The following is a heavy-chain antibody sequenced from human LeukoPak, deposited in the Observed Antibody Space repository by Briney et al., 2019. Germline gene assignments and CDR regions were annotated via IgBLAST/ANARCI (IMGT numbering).Heavy chain of an antibody. V-gene: IGHV4-59*12. CDR2: IYYSGST. CDR3: ARGAYSSGWYRDY. D-gene: IGHD6-19*01. J-gene: IGHJ4*02. CDR1: GGSISSYY. Sequence: SETLSLTCTVSGGSISSYYWSWIRQPPGKGLEWIGYIYYSGSTNYYPSLKSRVTISVDTSKNQFSLKLSSVTAADTAVYYCARGAYSSGWYRDYWGQGTLVTVSS.